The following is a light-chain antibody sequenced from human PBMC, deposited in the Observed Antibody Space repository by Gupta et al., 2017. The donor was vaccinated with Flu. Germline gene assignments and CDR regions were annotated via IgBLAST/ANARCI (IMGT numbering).Light chain of an antibody. J-gene: IGKJ1*01. V-gene: IGKV2-30*01. CDR1: QGLVYSDGNTY. CDR2: LVS. Sequence: VTLGQPASISCRSTQGLVYSDGNTYLHWFQQRPGQSPRRLIYLVSKRDSGVPDRFSGSGSGTDFTLKISRVEAEDVGVYFCRRGEPGPWAFGQGTKLEIK. CDR3: RRGEPGPWA.